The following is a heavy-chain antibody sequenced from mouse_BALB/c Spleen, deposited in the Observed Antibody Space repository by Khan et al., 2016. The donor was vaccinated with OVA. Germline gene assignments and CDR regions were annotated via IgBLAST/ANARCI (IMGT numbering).Heavy chain of an antibody. D-gene: IGHD2-14*01. CDR1: GYTFTTAG. V-gene: IGHV9-4*02. J-gene: IGHJ4*01. CDR2: INTHSGVP. CDR3: AREGAGYDRNDGGAMEY. Sequence: QVQLQQSGPELKKPGETVRISCKASGYTFTTAGIQWVQQMPGKGLKWIGWINTHSGVPKYAEDFKGRFAFSLEISVSTAYLQITNLTNEDTATYFCAREGAGYDRNDGGAMEYWGQGTSVTVSS.